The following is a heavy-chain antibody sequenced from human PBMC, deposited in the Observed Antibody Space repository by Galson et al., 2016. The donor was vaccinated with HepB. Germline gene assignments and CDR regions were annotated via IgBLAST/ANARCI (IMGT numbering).Heavy chain of an antibody. Sequence: SVKVSCKAFGYGFSEYNVHWVRQAPGQGLEWMGVVFRGGGKTLYAARFQGRVTMTSDTSTSKVNMELSSLRSEDTAVYYGARVEGATADQMDWGQGTLVTVSS. V-gene: IGHV1-46*01. CDR2: VFRGGGKT. J-gene: IGHJ4*02. D-gene: IGHD6-13*01. CDR1: GYGFSEYN. CDR3: ARVEGATADQMD.